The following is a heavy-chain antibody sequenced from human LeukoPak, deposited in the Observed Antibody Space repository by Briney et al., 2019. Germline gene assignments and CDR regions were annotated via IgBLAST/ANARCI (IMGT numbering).Heavy chain of an antibody. D-gene: IGHD2-8*01. CDR2: IQDDESNK. CDR3: AKDRSCTNDICHGDFDY. J-gene: IGHJ4*02. CDR1: GVIISSFG. Sequence: PGGSLRLSCIASGVIISSFGMHWVRNAPCPGLKLVAFIQDDESNKLYADSVKGRFTISRDNSKNTLYLQMNSLRAEDTALYYCAKDRSCTNDICHGDFDYWGQGTLVTVSS. V-gene: IGHV3-30*02.